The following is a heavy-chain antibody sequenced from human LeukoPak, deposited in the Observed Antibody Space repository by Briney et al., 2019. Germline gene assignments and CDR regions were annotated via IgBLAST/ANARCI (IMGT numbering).Heavy chain of an antibody. CDR2: ISYDGSNK. D-gene: IGHD1-26*01. CDR3: ARGSLARFIGPEY. V-gene: IGHV3-30*03. J-gene: IGHJ4*01. CDR1: GFTFSSYG. Sequence: GGSLRLSCAASGFTFSSYGMHWVRQAPGKGLEWVAVISYDGSNKYYADSVKGRFTISRDNAKNTLYLQMNSLRVEDTAVYFCARGSLARFIGPEYWGHGTLVTVSS.